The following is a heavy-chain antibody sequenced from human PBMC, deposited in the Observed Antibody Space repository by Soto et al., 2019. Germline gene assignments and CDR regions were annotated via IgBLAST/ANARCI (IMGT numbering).Heavy chain of an antibody. CDR3: ARGRSFSYDSTPPPMFDP. CDR1: GFTFSTFD. J-gene: IGHJ5*02. V-gene: IGHV3-13*01. Sequence: QTGGSLRLSCAGSGFTFSTFDIHWVRRAPGKGLEWVSGIGTLSDTFYAASVQGRFTISRQNAKNSVYLQMNSLRAGDTAFYYCARGRSFSYDSTPPPMFDPWGQGTLVTVS. D-gene: IGHD3-10*01. CDR2: IGTLSDT.